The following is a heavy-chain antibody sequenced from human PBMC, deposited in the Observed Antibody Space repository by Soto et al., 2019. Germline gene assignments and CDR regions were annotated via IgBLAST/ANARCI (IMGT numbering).Heavy chain of an antibody. Sequence: GGSLRLSCAASGFTFSSYSMNWVRQAPGKGLEWVSYISSSSSNIYYADSVKGRFTISRDNAKNTLYLQMNSLRAEDTAVYYCARDLTTVHWYFDLWGRGTLVTVSS. V-gene: IGHV3-21*05. CDR2: ISSSSSNI. J-gene: IGHJ2*01. CDR3: ARDLTTVHWYFDL. D-gene: IGHD4-17*01. CDR1: GFTFSSYS.